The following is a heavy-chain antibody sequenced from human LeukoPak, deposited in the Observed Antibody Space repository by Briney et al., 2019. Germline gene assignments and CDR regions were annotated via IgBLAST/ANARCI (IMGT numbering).Heavy chain of an antibody. CDR3: ATEYYYGSGSYLDGAFDI. D-gene: IGHD3-10*01. Sequence: ASVKVSCKASGGTFSSYAISWVRQAPGQGLEWMGGIIPIFGTANYAQKFQGRVTITTDESTSTAYMELSSLRSEDTAVYYCATEYYYGSGSYLDGAFDIWGQGTMVTVSS. CDR2: IIPIFGTA. V-gene: IGHV1-69*05. J-gene: IGHJ3*02. CDR1: GGTFSSYA.